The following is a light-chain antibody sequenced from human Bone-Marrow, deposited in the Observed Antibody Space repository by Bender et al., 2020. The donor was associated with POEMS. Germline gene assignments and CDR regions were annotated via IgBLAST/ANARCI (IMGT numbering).Light chain of an antibody. Sequence: QSALTQPPSVSGSPGQSVTISCTGTSSDIGDYDRVSWYQQPPGTAPKLLIYEVNYRPSGVPDRFSGTKSGNTASLTIAGLQAEDEAHYYCSSHTSTSTWVFGGGTKLTVL. J-gene: IGLJ3*02. CDR3: SSHTSTSTWV. CDR2: EVN. V-gene: IGLV2-18*02. CDR1: SSDIGDYDR.